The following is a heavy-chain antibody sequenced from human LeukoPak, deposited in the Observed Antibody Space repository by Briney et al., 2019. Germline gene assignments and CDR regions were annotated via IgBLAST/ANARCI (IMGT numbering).Heavy chain of an antibody. CDR1: GFTFSSHA. J-gene: IGHJ5*02. CDR3: AKDALGGGYSYGWRANWFDP. CDR2: ISGSGGST. V-gene: IGHV3-23*01. Sequence: GGSLRLSCAASGFTFSSHAMSWVRQAPGKGLEWVSAISGSGGSTYYADSVKGRFTISRDNSKNTLYLQMNSLRAEDTAAYYCAKDALGGGYSYGWRANWFDPWGQGTLVTVSS. D-gene: IGHD5-18*01.